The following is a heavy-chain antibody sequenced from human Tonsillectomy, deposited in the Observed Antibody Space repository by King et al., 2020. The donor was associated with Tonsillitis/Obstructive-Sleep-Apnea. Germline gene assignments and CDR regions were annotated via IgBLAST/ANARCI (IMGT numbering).Heavy chain of an antibody. CDR2: IYYSGST. Sequence: QLQESGPGLVKPSETLSLTCTVSGGSISSSSYYWGWIRQPPGKGLEWIGSIYYSGSTYYNPSLKSRVTISVDTSKNQFSLKLSSVTAADTAVYYCASHFGRLGELFTWGQGTLVTVSS. J-gene: IGHJ5*02. CDR3: ASHFGRLGELFT. V-gene: IGHV4-39*01. D-gene: IGHD3-10*01. CDR1: GGSISSSSYY.